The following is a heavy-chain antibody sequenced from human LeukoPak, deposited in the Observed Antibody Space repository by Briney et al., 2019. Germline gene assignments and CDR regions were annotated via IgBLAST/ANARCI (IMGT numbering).Heavy chain of an antibody. V-gene: IGHV4-38-2*01. J-gene: IGHJ4*02. CDR1: GYSISSGYY. D-gene: IGHD3-10*01. CDR2: IYHSGST. Sequence: SSETLSLTCAVSGYSISSGYYWGWIRQPPGKGLEWIGSIYHSGSTYYNPSLKSRVTISVDTSKNQFSLKLSSVTAADMAVYYCARAGGSGSYDYWGQGTLVTVSS. CDR3: ARAGGSGSYDY.